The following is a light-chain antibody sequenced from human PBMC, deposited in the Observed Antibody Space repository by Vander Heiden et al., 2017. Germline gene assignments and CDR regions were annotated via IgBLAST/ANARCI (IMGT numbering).Light chain of an antibody. V-gene: IGKV3-20*01. CDR1: QSVSSSY. Sequence: IVLTHAPASVSLSPGERATLSCRASQSVSSSYLAWYQQKPGQPPRLLIYGTSSRATRIPDRFSGSGSRTDFTLTISRLEPEDFAVYYCQQYGSSPLYTFGQGTKMEIK. J-gene: IGKJ2*01. CDR3: QQYGSSPLYT. CDR2: GTS.